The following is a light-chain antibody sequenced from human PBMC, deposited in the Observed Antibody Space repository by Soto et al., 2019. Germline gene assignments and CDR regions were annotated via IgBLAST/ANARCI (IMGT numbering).Light chain of an antibody. J-gene: IGKJ5*01. CDR2: GAS. Sequence: ERVMMQSPATLSVSQKERATLSCRASQSVSSNLAWYQQKPGQAPRLLIFGASTRATGIPARFSGSGSGTEFTLTISSLQSEDFAVYYCQQYNTWPPINCGPGTRLEI. V-gene: IGKV3-15*01. CDR3: QQYNTWPPIN. CDR1: QSVSSN.